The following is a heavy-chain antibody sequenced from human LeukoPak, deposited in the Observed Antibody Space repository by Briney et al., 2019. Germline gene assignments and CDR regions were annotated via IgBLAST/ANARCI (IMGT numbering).Heavy chain of an antibody. Sequence: SETLSLTCAVYGGSFTGYYWSWIRQSPGKGLEWIGEINHSGSTNYKSSLKSRVTISVDTSKNQFSLRVSSVTAADMGLYYCARSPTYCSSSNCPVGYSGCDLDYWGQGTLVTVSS. D-gene: IGHD2-2*01. CDR3: ARSPTYCSSSNCPVGYSGCDLDY. V-gene: IGHV4-34*01. J-gene: IGHJ4*02. CDR2: INHSGST. CDR1: GGSFTGYY.